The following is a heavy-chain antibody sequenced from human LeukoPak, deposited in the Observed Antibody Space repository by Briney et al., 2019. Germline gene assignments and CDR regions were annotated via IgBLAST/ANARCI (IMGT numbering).Heavy chain of an antibody. CDR1: GGSISSGPYY. V-gene: IGHV4-39*01. Sequence: SETLSLTCTVSGGSISSGPYYWGWIRQPPWKGLEWIGNIYYGENTYYNPSLKSRVTISIDTSKNQFYLKLSSLTAADTAVYYCARGSSGWYVPVDPWGQGTLVTVSS. CDR3: ARGSSGWYVPVDP. CDR2: IYYGENT. D-gene: IGHD6-19*01. J-gene: IGHJ5*02.